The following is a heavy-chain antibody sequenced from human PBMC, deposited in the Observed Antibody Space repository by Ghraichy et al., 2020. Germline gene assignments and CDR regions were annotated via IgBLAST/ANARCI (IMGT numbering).Heavy chain of an antibody. V-gene: IGHV3-15*01. CDR3: TTGGRIVGAMSVL. CDR2: IKSKTDGGTT. Sequence: GGSLRLSCAASGFTFSNAWMSWVRQAPGKGLEWVGRIKSKTDGGTTDYAAPVKGRFTISRDDSKNTLYLQMNSLKTEDTAVYYCTTGGRIVGAMSVLWGQGTLVTVSS. J-gene: IGHJ4*02. CDR1: GFTFSNAW. D-gene: IGHD1-26*01.